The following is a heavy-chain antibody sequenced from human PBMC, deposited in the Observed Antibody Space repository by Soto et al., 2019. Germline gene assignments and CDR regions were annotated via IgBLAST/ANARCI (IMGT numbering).Heavy chain of an antibody. Sequence: ASETLSLTCTVSGGSISSGGYYWSWIRQHPGKGLEWIGYIYYSGSTYYNPSLKSRVTISVDTSKNQFSLKLSSVTAADTAVYYCASSIAARPESEPEMTDDYYHYGMDVWGQGTTVTVSS. D-gene: IGHD6-6*01. J-gene: IGHJ6*02. CDR3: ASSIAARPESEPEMTDDYYHYGMDV. CDR1: GGSISSGGYY. CDR2: IYYSGST. V-gene: IGHV4-31*03.